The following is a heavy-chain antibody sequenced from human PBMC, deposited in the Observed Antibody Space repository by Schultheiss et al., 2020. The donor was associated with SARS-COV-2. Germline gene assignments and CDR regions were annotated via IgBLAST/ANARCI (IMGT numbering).Heavy chain of an antibody. CDR3: ARGEGDY. CDR1: GFTFSSYS. D-gene: IGHD1-26*01. V-gene: IGHV3-74*01. CDR2: INSDGSST. J-gene: IGHJ4*02. Sequence: GGSLRLSCAASGFTFSSYSMNWVRQAPGKGLEWVSRINSDGSSTSYADSVKGRFTISRDNSKNTLYLQMNSLRAGDTAVYYCARGEGDYWGQGTLVTVSS.